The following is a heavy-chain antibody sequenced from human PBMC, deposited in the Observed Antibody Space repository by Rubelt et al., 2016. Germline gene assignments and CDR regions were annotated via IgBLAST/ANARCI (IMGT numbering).Heavy chain of an antibody. CDR2: INHSGST. V-gene: IGHV4-34*01. CDR1: GGSFSGYY. J-gene: IGHJ6*02. Sequence: QVQLQQWGAGLLKPSETLSLTCAVYGGSFSGYYWSWIRQPPGKGLEWIGEINHSGSTNYNPSLKSWVSFSVDTSKSQFSLKLSSVTAADTAVYYCARGRTLGYSFRNYYYGMDVWGQGTTVTVSS. D-gene: IGHD2/OR15-2a*01. CDR3: ARGRTLGYSFRNYYYGMDV.